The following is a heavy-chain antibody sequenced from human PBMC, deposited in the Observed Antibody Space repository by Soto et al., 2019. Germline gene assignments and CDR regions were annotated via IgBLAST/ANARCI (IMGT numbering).Heavy chain of an antibody. Sequence: QVQLVESGGGVVQPGRSLRLSCAASGFTFSSYGMHWVRQAPGKGLEWVAVISYDGSNKYYADSVKGRFTISRDNSKNTLYLQMNSLRAEDTAVYYCAKDLALGWFDPWGQGTLVTVSS. J-gene: IGHJ5*02. D-gene: IGHD3-10*01. CDR2: ISYDGSNK. CDR3: AKDLALGWFDP. CDR1: GFTFSSYG. V-gene: IGHV3-30*18.